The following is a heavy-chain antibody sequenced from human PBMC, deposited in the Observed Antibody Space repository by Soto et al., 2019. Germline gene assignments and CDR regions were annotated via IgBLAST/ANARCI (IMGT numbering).Heavy chain of an antibody. V-gene: IGHV4-39*01. CDR3: ARHVTTVTTFRNWFDP. CDR1: GGSISSSSYY. CDR2: LYYSGST. J-gene: IGHJ5*02. Sequence: QLQLQESGPGLVKPSETLSLTCTVSGGSISSSSYYWGWIRPPPGKGLERIGSLYYSGSTYYNPSLKSRVTISVDTSKNQYSLKLSSGTAADTAVYYCARHVTTVTTFRNWFDPWGQGTLVTVSS. D-gene: IGHD4-17*01.